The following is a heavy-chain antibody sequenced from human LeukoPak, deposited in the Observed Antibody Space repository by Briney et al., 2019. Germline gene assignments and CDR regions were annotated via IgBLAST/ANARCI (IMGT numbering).Heavy chain of an antibody. CDR2: ISGSGGST. J-gene: IGHJ3*02. CDR1: GFTFSSYA. V-gene: IGHV3-23*01. Sequence: GGSLSLSCAASGFTFSSYAMSWVRQAPGKGLEWVSAISGSGGSTYYADSVKGRFTISRDNSKDTLYLQMNSLRAEDTAVYYCAVPYYYGLGSYYNGDAFDIWGQGTMVTVSS. CDR3: AVPYYYGLGSYYNGDAFDI. D-gene: IGHD3-10*01.